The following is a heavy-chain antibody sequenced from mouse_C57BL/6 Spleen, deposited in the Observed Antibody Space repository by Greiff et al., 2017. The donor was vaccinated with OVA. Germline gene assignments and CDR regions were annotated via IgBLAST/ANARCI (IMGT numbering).Heavy chain of an antibody. CDR2: INPNNGGT. CDR3: ARSRDGSSPYYYAMDY. D-gene: IGHD1-1*01. CDR1: GYTFTDYY. V-gene: IGHV1-26*01. J-gene: IGHJ4*01. Sequence: VQLQQSGPELVKPGASVKISCKASGYTFTDYYMNWVKQSHGKSLEWIGDINPNNGGTSYNQKFKGKATLTVDKSSSTAYMELRSLTSEDSAVYYSARSRDGSSPYYYAMDYWGQGTSVTVSS.